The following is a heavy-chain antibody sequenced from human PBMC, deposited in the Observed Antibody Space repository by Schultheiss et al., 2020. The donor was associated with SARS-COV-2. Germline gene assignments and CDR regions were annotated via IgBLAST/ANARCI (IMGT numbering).Heavy chain of an antibody. V-gene: IGHV4-34*01. CDR1: GASFSGYY. CDR3: ARSRRVWEPSLFDP. D-gene: IGHD1-26*01. J-gene: IGHJ5*02. CDR2: IYYSGST. Sequence: SETLSLTCAVYGASFSGYYWSWIRQPPGKGLEWFGSIYYSGSTYYNPSLKSRVTISVDTSKNQFSLKLSSVTAADTAVYYCARSRRVWEPSLFDPWGKGTLVTVSS.